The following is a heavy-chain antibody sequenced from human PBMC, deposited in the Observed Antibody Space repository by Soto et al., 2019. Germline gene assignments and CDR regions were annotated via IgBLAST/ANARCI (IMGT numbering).Heavy chain of an antibody. Sequence: SETLSLTCSVSSDSMNSGGYYWNWIRQHPGKGLEWIGYIYSNGDTYYNPSLKSRVTISVDTSKNQFSLNLTSVTAADTAVYYCARRGGSSSGYYYYAMDVWGQGTTVTVSS. CDR3: ARRGGSSSGYYYYAMDV. D-gene: IGHD6-6*01. CDR1: SDSMNSGGYY. V-gene: IGHV4-31*03. J-gene: IGHJ6*02. CDR2: IYSNGDT.